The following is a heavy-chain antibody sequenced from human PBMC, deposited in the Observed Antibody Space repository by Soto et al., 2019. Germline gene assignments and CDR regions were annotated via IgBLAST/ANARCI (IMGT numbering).Heavy chain of an antibody. CDR1: GFTFSSYA. D-gene: IGHD3-3*01. CDR3: AKDYDFWSGYAAEYYFDY. V-gene: IGHV3-23*01. CDR2: ISGSGGST. Sequence: GGSLRLSCAASGFTFSSYAMSWVRQAPGKGLEWVSAISGSGGSTYYADSVKGRFTISRDNSKNTLYLQMNSLRAEDTAVYYCAKDYDFWSGYAAEYYFDYWGQGTLVTVSS. J-gene: IGHJ4*02.